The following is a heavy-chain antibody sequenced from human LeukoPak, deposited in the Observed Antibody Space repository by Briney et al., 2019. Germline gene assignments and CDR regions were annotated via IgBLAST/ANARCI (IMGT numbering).Heavy chain of an antibody. V-gene: IGHV3-30*02. D-gene: IGHD2-15*01. CDR2: IRYDGSNK. J-gene: IGHJ4*02. CDR3: AKGPGAMDIVVVVAAFH. Sequence: PGGSLRLSCAASGFTFSSYGMHWVRQAPGKGLEWVAFIRYDGSNKYYADSVKGRFTISRDNSKNTLYLQMNSLRAEDTAVYYCAKGPGAMDIVVVVAAFHWGQGTLVTVSS. CDR1: GFTFSSYG.